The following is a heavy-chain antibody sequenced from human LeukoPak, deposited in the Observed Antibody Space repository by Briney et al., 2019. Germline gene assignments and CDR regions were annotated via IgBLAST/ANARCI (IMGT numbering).Heavy chain of an antibody. D-gene: IGHD3-22*01. CDR3: ARDLFGHTMIAN. Sequence: ASVKVSCKVSGYTLTELSMHWVRQAPGKGLEWMGGFDPEDGETIYAQKFQGRVTMTEDTSTDTAYMELSSLRSDDTAVYYCARDLFGHTMIANWGQGTLVTVSS. CDR2: FDPEDGET. CDR1: GYTLTELS. V-gene: IGHV1-24*01. J-gene: IGHJ4*02.